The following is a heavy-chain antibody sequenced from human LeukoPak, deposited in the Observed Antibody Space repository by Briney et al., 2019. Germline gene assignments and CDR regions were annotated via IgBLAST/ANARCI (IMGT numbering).Heavy chain of an antibody. CDR3: GRINYNGDY. J-gene: IGHJ4*02. CDR1: GFTLSSYW. Sequence: GGSLRLSCAASGFTLSSYWVHWVRQPPGKGLMWLSRTNEDGSYADYADSVKGRFTISRDNAKNTVYLQMNSLRTEDTAVYFCGRINYNGDYWGRGTLVTVSS. V-gene: IGHV3-74*01. CDR2: TNEDGSYA. D-gene: IGHD3-10*01.